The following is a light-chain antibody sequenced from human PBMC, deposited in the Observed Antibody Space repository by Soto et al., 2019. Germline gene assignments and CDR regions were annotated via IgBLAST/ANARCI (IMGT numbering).Light chain of an antibody. CDR3: QQYGSSPLT. CDR2: GAS. Sequence: EIVLTQSPGTLSLSPGERATLSCRASQSVSSSNLAWYQKKPGQAPRLLIYGASSRATGIPDRFSGSGSGTDFTLTISRLEPEDFAVYYCQQYGSSPLTFGPGTKVDIK. J-gene: IGKJ3*01. CDR1: QSVSSSN. V-gene: IGKV3-20*01.